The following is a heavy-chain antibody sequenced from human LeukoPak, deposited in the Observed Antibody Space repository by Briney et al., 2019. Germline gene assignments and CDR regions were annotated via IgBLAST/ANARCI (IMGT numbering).Heavy chain of an antibody. J-gene: IGHJ4*02. CDR2: ISGSGGST. CDR1: GFTFSSYE. Sequence: GGSLRLSCAASGFTFSSYEMNWVRQAPGKGLEWVSVISGSGGSTDYADSVKGRFSISRDNSKNTLYLQMNSLRAEDTAVYYCAKGQLWFGEFSYFDYWGQGTLVTVSS. V-gene: IGHV3-23*01. CDR3: AKGQLWFGEFSYFDY. D-gene: IGHD3-10*01.